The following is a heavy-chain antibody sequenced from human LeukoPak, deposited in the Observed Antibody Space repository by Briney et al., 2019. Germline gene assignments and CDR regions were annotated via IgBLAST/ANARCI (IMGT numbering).Heavy chain of an antibody. V-gene: IGHV4-61*02. CDR3: EGSGDDEGPKSFDD. Sequence: SQTLSLTCTVSGDSISSCRYCWIRIRQGAGRGLEWIGRVYTSASTNHNPSLESRFTISVDTSKTQFCLKLRSVPTAQTAIYCCEGSGDDEGPKSFDDWGEGCLVTVPS. CDR1: GDSISSCRYC. D-gene: IGHD3-10*01. J-gene: IGHJ4*02. CDR2: VYTSAST.